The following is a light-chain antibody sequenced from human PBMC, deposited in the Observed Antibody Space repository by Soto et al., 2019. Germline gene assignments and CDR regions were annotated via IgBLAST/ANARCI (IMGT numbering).Light chain of an antibody. V-gene: IGLV2-23*02. CDR3: CSYAGSSTFYV. CDR1: RTDVDGYDY. Sequence: QSVLTQPASVSSSPGQSIAISCTGVRTDVDGYDYVSWYQQHPGKAPQLIIYDVYKRPSGVSNRFSGSKSGDTASLTISGLQAEDEADYYCCSYAGSSTFYVFGPGTKVTVL. J-gene: IGLJ1*01. CDR2: DVY.